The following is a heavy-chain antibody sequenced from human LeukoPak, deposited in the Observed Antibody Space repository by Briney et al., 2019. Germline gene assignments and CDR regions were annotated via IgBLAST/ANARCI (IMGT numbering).Heavy chain of an antibody. CDR2: ISAYNGNT. Sequence: ASVKVSCKASGYTFTNYGISWVRQAPGQGLEWMGWISAYNGNTNYAQKLQGRVTMTTDTSTSTAYMDLRSLRSDDTAVYYCARAGNPASGSYYYGMDVWGQGTTVTVSS. D-gene: IGHD1-26*01. CDR3: ARAGNPASGSYYYGMDV. V-gene: IGHV1-18*01. J-gene: IGHJ6*02. CDR1: GYTFTNYG.